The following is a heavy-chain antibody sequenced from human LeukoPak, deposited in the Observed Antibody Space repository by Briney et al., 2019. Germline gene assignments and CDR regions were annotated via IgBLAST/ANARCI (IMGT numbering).Heavy chain of an antibody. CDR2: IYYSGST. CDR1: RGSISSGGYY. D-gene: IGHD3-22*01. Sequence: SDTLSLTCTLSRGSISSGGYYWSWIRQPPGKGLEWIGYIYYSGSTYYNPSLKSRVTISVDTSKNQFSLKLSSVTAADTAVYYCARGDYYDSSGYGHLPYFDYLGQGTLVTVSS. V-gene: IGHV4-31*03. CDR3: ARGDYYDSSGYGHLPYFDY. J-gene: IGHJ4*02.